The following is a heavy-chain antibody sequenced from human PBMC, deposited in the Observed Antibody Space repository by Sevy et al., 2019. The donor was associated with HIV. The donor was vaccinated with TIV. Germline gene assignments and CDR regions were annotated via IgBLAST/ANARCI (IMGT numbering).Heavy chain of an antibody. V-gene: IGHV3-7*01. CDR1: GFTFSNYW. Sequence: GGSLRLSCAVSGFTFSNYWMSWVRQAPGKGLECVANINXDGGEKYYLDSVKGRFFVSRDNAKNSLYLQMDSLRAEDTAVYYCAREQITXAKXDYXDYWGXXTLVTVSS. D-gene: IGHD1-20*01. J-gene: IGHJ4*01. CDR2: INXDGGEK. CDR3: AREQITXAKXDYXDY.